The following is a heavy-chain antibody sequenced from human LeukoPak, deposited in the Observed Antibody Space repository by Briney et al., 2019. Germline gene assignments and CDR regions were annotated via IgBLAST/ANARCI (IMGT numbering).Heavy chain of an antibody. CDR1: GYTFTSYG. Sequence: VASVKVSCKASGYTFTSYGISWVRQAPGQGLAWMGWISAYNGNTNYAQKLQGRVTMTTDTSTSTAYMELRSLRSDDTAVYYCAREEGRYCSSTSCSPDWYFDLWGRGTLVTVSS. D-gene: IGHD2-2*01. J-gene: IGHJ2*01. CDR3: AREEGRYCSSTSCSPDWYFDL. CDR2: ISAYNGNT. V-gene: IGHV1-18*01.